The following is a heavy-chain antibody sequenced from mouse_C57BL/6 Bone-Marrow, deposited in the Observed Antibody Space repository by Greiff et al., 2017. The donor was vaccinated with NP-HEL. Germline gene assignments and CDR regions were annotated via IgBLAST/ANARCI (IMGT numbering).Heavy chain of an antibody. Sequence: EVKLMESGGDLVKPGGSLKLSCAASGFTFSSYGMSWVRQTPDKRLEWVATISSGGSYTYYPDSVKGRFTISRDNAKNTLYLQMSSLKSEDTAMYYCARRYYGKFYFDYWGQGTTLTVSS. CDR3: ARRYYGKFYFDY. CDR2: ISSGGSYT. D-gene: IGHD2-1*01. J-gene: IGHJ2*01. V-gene: IGHV5-6*02. CDR1: GFTFSSYG.